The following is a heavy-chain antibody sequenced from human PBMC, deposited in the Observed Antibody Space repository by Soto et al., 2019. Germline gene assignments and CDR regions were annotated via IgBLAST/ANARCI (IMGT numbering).Heavy chain of an antibody. CDR1: GGSITSGDYY. D-gene: IGHD4-17*01. CDR3: ASGSTVINTLDF. V-gene: IGHV4-30-4*01. J-gene: IGHJ4*02. CDR2: IYYGGST. Sequence: SETLSLTCTVSGGSITSGDYYWSWIRQPPGKGLEWVGYIYYGGSTYYNPSLKSRITISLDTPKNQFSLDLTSVTAADTAVYYCASGSTVINTLDFWGQGTRVTVSS.